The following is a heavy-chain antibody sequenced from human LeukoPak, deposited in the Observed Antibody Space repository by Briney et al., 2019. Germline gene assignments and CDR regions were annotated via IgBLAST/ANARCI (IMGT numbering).Heavy chain of an antibody. CDR3: AKEGGYSYGFGVGDDALDI. J-gene: IGHJ3*02. D-gene: IGHD5-18*01. Sequence: GGSLRLSCAASGFTFSNYGMHWVRQAPGKGLEWVTFIRYDGSNEDYADSVKGRFSISRYNPNNTPYLEMNSLRPEDTALYYCAKEGGYSYGFGVGDDALDIWGQGTMVTVSS. CDR1: GFTFSNYG. CDR2: IRYDGSNE. V-gene: IGHV3-30*02.